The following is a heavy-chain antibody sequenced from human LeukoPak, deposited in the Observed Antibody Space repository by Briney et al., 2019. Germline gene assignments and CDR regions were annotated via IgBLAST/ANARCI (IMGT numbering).Heavy chain of an antibody. Sequence: SETLSLTCTVAAGSISSSSYYWGWIRQPPGKGLEWIGSIYYSGSTYYNPSLKSRVTISVDTSKNQFSLKLTSVTAADTAVYCCARLGYDILTGYHPFDYWGQGTLVTVSS. CDR3: ARLGYDILTGYHPFDY. J-gene: IGHJ4*02. D-gene: IGHD3-9*01. CDR2: IYYSGST. V-gene: IGHV4-39*01. CDR1: AGSISSSSYY.